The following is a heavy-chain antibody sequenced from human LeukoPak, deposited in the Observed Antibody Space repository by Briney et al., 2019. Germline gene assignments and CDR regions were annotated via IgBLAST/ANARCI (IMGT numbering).Heavy chain of an antibody. D-gene: IGHD6-19*01. V-gene: IGHV3-23*01. J-gene: IGHJ4*02. CDR3: AKDRQQWLVPLPSFDY. CDR1: GFTFSSYA. CDR2: FSGSGGST. Sequence: SGGSLRLSCAASGFTFSSYAMSWVRQAPGKGLEWVSAFSGSGGSTYYADSVKGRFTISRDNSKNTLYLQMNSLRAEGTAVYYCAKDRQQWLVPLPSFDYWGQGTLVTVSS.